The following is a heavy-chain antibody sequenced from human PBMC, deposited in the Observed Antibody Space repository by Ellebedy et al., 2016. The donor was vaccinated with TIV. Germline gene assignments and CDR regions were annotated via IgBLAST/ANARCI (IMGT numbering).Heavy chain of an antibody. V-gene: IGHV4-39*01. CDR2: IYYSGGT. Sequence: MPSETLSLTCSVSGGSLSSSNYFWGWIRQPPGKGLEWIGTIYYSGGTYYNPSLKSRVTMSVDTSKNQFSLKLRSVTASDTAVYYCARWDREFSYGSPFFDRWGQGTLVTVSS. CDR1: GGSLSSSNYF. D-gene: IGHD5-18*01. CDR3: ARWDREFSYGSPFFDR. J-gene: IGHJ4*02.